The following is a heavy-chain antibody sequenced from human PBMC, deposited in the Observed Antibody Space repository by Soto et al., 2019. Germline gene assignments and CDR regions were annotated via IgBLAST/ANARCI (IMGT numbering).Heavy chain of an antibody. D-gene: IGHD3-22*01. CDR2: IKSKGHSYAT. CDR3: TRLNVGSGSIQD. Sequence: EVQLVESGGGLVQPGGSLKLSCAASGFTFSGSAMHWVRQGSGNGLEWVGRIKSKGHSYATAYAASVKGRFTISRDDSKNTAYLQMNSLKTEDTAVYYCTRLNVGSGSIQDWGQGTLVTVSS. CDR1: GFTFSGSA. J-gene: IGHJ4*02. V-gene: IGHV3-73*02.